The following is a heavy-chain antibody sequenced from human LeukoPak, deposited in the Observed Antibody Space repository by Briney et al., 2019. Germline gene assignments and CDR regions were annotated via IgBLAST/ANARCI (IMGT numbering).Heavy chain of an antibody. J-gene: IGHJ5*02. CDR1: GGSVSGYY. CDR2: INHSGST. Sequence: SETLSLTCAVYGGSVSGYYWSWIRQPPGKGMECIGEINHSGSTNYNPSLKSRVTISVDTSKNQFSLKLSSVTAADTAVYYCARAAYYYGLAKSWFDPWGQGTLVTVSS. CDR3: ARAAYYYGLAKSWFDP. V-gene: IGHV4-34*01. D-gene: IGHD3-10*01.